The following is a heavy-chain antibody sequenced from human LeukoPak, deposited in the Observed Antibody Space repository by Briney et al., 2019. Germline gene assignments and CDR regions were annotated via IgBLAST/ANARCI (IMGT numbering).Heavy chain of an antibody. CDR3: ARRAPRLGYCSGGSCPFDY. CDR2: INHSGST. J-gene: IGHJ4*02. Sequence: SETLSLTCAVYGGSFRGYYWSWIRQPPGKGLEWIGEINHSGSTNYNPSLKSRVTISVDTSKNQFSLKLSSVTAADTAVYYCARRAPRLGYCSGGSCPFDYWGQGTLVTVSS. CDR1: GGSFRGYY. V-gene: IGHV4-34*01. D-gene: IGHD2-15*01.